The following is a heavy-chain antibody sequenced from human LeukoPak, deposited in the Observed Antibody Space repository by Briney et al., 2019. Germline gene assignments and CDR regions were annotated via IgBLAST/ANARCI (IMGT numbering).Heavy chain of an antibody. CDR2: VYASGST. Sequence: SETLSLTCTVSGGSISNYYWNWIRQPAGKGLEWVGRVYASGSTRYNPSFNSRVTMSAETPKNQVSLKMTSVTAADTAVYFCARDQSGFGGHNNDAFDIWGQGTMVTVSS. CDR3: ARDQSGFGGHNNDAFDI. D-gene: IGHD3-16*01. V-gene: IGHV4-4*07. CDR1: GGSISNYY. J-gene: IGHJ3*02.